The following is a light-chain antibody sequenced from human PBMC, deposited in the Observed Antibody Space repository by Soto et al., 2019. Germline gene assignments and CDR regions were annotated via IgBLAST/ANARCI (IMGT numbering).Light chain of an antibody. Sequence: QSVLTQPPSVSGAPGQRVTISCTGSSSNIGAGYDVHWYQHLPVTAPKLLIYGNSNRPSGVPDRFSGSKSGTSASLAITGLQAEDEADYYCQSYDSSLSRRWVFGGGTKVTVL. CDR3: QSYDSSLSRRWV. V-gene: IGLV1-40*01. CDR1: SSNIGAGYD. CDR2: GNS. J-gene: IGLJ3*02.